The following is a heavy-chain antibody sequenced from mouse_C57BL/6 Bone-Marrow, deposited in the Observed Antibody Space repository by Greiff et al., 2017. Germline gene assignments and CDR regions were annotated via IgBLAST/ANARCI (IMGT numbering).Heavy chain of an antibody. V-gene: IGHV1-55*01. CDR1: GYTFTSYW. D-gene: IGHD1-1*01. J-gene: IGHJ1*03. CDR2: IYPGSGST. Sequence: QVQLQQPGAELVMPGASVKMSCKASGYTFTSYWITWVKQRPGQGLEWIGDIYPGSGSTNYNEKFKSKATLTVDKSSSTAYMQLSSLTSEDSAVYYGARWARYPDWYFDDWGTGTTVTVSS. CDR3: ARWARYPDWYFDD.